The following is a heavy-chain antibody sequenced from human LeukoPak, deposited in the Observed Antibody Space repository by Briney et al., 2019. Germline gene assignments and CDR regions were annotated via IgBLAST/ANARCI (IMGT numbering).Heavy chain of an antibody. J-gene: IGHJ6*02. Sequence: GGSLRLSCAASGFTFSSYAMHWVRQAPGEGLEWVAVISYDGSNKYYADSVKGRFTISRDNSKNTLYLQMNSLRAEDTAVYYCASAYDYVWGSYRFNYYYYGMDVWGQGTTVTVSS. D-gene: IGHD3-16*02. CDR3: ASAYDYVWGSYRFNYYYYGMDV. V-gene: IGHV3-30-3*01. CDR1: GFTFSSYA. CDR2: ISYDGSNK.